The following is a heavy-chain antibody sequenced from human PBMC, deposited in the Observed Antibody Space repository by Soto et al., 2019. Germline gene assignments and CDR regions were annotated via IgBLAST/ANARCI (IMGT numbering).Heavy chain of an antibody. CDR3: TTRTD. CDR2: IQKTADGGAT. V-gene: IGHV3-15*01. J-gene: IGHJ4*02. CDR1: GRGFTDNK. Sequence: EVQLVESGGDLVKPGGALRLSCAASGRGFTDNKMTWLRQAPGKGLEWVGRIQKTADGGATDYAAPVKGRLTISRDDSKNTLYLQMNSLKTEDTAVYYCTTRTDWGQGTLVTVSS.